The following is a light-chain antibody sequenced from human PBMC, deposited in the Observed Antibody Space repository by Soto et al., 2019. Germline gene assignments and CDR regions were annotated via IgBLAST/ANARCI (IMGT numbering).Light chain of an antibody. CDR2: SAS. V-gene: IGKV1-9*01. CDR1: LGISGY. CDR3: QQLDRYPFT. J-gene: IGKJ4*01. Sequence: DIQLTQSPSFLSASVGDRVTMTCRASLGISGYLAWYQQKPGKVPRLLIYSASSLQSGVPSRFSGSGSGTEFTLTISSLQPEDFASYYCQQLDRYPFTFGGGTKVKI.